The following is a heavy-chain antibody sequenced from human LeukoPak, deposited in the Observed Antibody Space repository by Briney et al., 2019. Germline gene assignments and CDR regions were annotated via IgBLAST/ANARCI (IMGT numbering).Heavy chain of an antibody. CDR1: GFTFSSYS. CDR3: ARKSGVAGLIDY. J-gene: IGHJ4*02. V-gene: IGHV3-21*01. D-gene: IGHD6-19*01. CDR2: ISSSSSYT. Sequence: PGGSLRLSCAASGFTFSSYSMNWVRQAPGKGLEWVSSISSSSSYTYYADSVKGRFTISRDNAKNSLYLQMNSLRAEDTAVYYCARKSGVAGLIDYWGQGTLVTVSS.